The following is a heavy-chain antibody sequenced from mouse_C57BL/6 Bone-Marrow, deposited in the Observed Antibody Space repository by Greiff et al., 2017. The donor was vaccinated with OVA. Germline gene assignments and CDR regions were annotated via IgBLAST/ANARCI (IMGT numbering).Heavy chain of an antibody. CDR1: GFSLTSYG. D-gene: IGHD1-1*01. J-gene: IGHJ1*03. Sequence: VQLKQSGPGLVQPSQSLSITCTVSGFSLTSYGVHWVRQSPGKGLEWLGVIWSGGSTDYNAAFISRLSISKDKSKSQFFVKMNSLQADDTAIYYCARTPITTVVATDWYFDVWGTGTTVTVSS. CDR2: IWSGGST. V-gene: IGHV2-2*01. CDR3: ARTPITTVVATDWYFDV.